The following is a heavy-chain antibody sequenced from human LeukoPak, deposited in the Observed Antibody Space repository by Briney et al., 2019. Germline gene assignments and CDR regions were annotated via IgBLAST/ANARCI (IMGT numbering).Heavy chain of an antibody. D-gene: IGHD2-15*01. V-gene: IGHV1-18*01. J-gene: IGHJ6*02. CDR2: ISAYNGNT. Sequence: ASVKVSCKASGYTFTSYGISWVRQAPGQGLEWMGWISAYNGNTNYAQKLQGRVTMTTDTSTSTAYMELRSLRSDDTAVYYCARGHLGYCSGGSCSKNDGRYYYYYGMDVWGQGTTVTVSS. CDR1: GYTFTSYG. CDR3: ARGHLGYCSGGSCSKNDGRYYYYYGMDV.